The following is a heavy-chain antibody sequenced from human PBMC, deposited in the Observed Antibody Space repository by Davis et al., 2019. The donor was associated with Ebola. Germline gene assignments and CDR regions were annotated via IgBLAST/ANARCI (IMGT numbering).Heavy chain of an antibody. CDR2: IRSKAYGGKT. J-gene: IGHJ6*02. CDR3: SRDLKQPPPSYYYGMDV. V-gene: IGHV3-49*04. Sequence: GESLKISCTASGLAFGDYAMNWVRRAPGKGLEWVGFIRSKAYGGKTQYAASVKGRFTISRDDSKSIAYLQMNSLKTEDTAVYYCSRDLKQPPPSYYYGMDVWGQGTTVTVSS. CDR1: GLAFGDYA.